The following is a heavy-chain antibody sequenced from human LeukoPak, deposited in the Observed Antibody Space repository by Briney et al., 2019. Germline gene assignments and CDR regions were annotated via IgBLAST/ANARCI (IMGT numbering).Heavy chain of an antibody. V-gene: IGHV3-23*01. J-gene: IGHJ4*02. Sequence: PGGSLRLSCEASGFSFSSFGMSWVRQAPGKGLEWVSTISGSDDTTQYADSVKGRFTTSRDNPKNTLHLQLDSLRAEDTAIYYCARKWGLPYEPFDYWGQGTLVTVSS. CDR1: GFSFSSFG. CDR3: ARKWGLPYEPFDY. CDR2: ISGSDDTT. D-gene: IGHD3-16*01.